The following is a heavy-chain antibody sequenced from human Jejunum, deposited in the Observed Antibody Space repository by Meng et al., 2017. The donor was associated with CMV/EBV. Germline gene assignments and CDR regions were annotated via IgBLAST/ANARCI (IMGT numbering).Heavy chain of an antibody. J-gene: IGHJ3*02. Sequence: AASGFTVSSTYMSWVRQAPGEGLEWISVINSGGSTYYADSVMGRFTISRDNSRSTVYLQMNDLRAEDSAVYYCARVYYADDAFNIWGQGTVVTVSS. D-gene: IGHD2-8*01. CDR3: ARVYYADDAFNI. CDR2: INSGGST. V-gene: IGHV3-53*03. CDR1: GFTVSSTY.